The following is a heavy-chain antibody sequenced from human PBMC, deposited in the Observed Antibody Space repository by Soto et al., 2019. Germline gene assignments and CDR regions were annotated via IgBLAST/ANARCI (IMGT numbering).Heavy chain of an antibody. V-gene: IGHV3-23*01. Sequence: EVQLLESGGGLVQPGGSLRLSCAASGFTFSSCAMGWVRQAPGKGLEWVSGISGNGGYTYYADSVKGRFTISRDTSKNTLYLQMDSLGAEDTAIYYCEKVVGDGNDYYDFWGQGTLVTVSS. CDR2: ISGNGGYT. CDR3: EKVVGDGNDYYDF. CDR1: GFTFSSCA. D-gene: IGHD3-22*01. J-gene: IGHJ4*02.